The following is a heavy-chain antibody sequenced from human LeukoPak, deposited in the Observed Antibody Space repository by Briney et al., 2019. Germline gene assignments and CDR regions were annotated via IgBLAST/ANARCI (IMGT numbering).Heavy chain of an antibody. Sequence: GGSLRLSCAASGFTFSRFAMGWVRQTPGKGLELVSTISNIGDTYFADSVKGRFTISRDNSKDNLYLQMSSLRAEDTAVYYCAKYFGFCGVTGCPAGWCMDVWGTGATVTVSS. D-gene: IGHD2-21*01. CDR2: ISNIGDT. CDR3: AKYFGFCGVTGCPAGWCMDV. CDR1: GFTFSRFA. V-gene: IGHV3-23*01. J-gene: IGHJ6*03.